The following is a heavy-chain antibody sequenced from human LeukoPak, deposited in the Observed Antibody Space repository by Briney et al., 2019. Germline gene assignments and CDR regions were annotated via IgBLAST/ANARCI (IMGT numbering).Heavy chain of an antibody. D-gene: IGHD6-13*01. CDR1: GYTFTSYG. CDR3: ARGLENRIAAAGVGLFDP. J-gene: IGHJ5*02. V-gene: IGHV1-18*01. CDR2: ISAYNGNT. Sequence: ASVKVSCKASGYTFTSYGISWVRQAPGQGLEWMGWISAYNGNTNYAQKLQGRVTMTTDTSTSTAYMELRSLRSDDTAVCYCARGLENRIAAAGVGLFDPWGQGTLVTVSS.